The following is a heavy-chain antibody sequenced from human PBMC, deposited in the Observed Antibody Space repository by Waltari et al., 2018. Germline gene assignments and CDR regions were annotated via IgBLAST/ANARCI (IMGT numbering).Heavy chain of an antibody. Sequence: EEQLVETGGGLIQPGGSLRLSCTASGFSVSRNYMSWVRRAPGKGLERCSGIYGGDRTAYSGSVKGRFTIARDESQNTLFLQMNSLGVEDTARYYCARDLRIFGVVNRVVHDAFDIWGQGTLVTVSS. CDR2: IYGGDRT. CDR3: ARDLRIFGVVNRVVHDAFDI. V-gene: IGHV3-53*02. D-gene: IGHD3-3*01. CDR1: GFSVSRNY. J-gene: IGHJ3*02.